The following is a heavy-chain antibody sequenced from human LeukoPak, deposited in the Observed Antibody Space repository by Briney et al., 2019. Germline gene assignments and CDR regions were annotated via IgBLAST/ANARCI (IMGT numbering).Heavy chain of an antibody. D-gene: IGHD3-3*01. CDR3: ARDTTATASYYDFWSGYYTGNY. CDR2: IKQDGSEK. V-gene: IGHV3-7*01. Sequence: PGGSLRLSCAASGFTFSSYWMSWVRQAPGKGLEWVANIKQDGSEKYYVDSVKGRFTISRDNAKNSLYLQMNSLRAEDTAVYYCARDTTATASYYDFWSGYYTGNYWGQGTLVTVSS. J-gene: IGHJ4*02. CDR1: GFTFSSYW.